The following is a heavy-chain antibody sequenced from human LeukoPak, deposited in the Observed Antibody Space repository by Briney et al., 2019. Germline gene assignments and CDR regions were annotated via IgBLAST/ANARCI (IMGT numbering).Heavy chain of an antibody. V-gene: IGHV4-30-4*07. CDR3: ARGPYSSSWYSGREFDY. CDR1: GGSISSGGYS. D-gene: IGHD6-13*01. CDR2: IYYSGST. Sequence: PSETLSLTCAVSGGSISSGGYSWSWIRQPPGKGLEWIGYIYYSGSTYYNPSLKSRVTISVDTSKNQFSLKLSSVTAADTAVYYCARGPYSSSWYSGREFDYWGQGTLVTVSS. J-gene: IGHJ4*02.